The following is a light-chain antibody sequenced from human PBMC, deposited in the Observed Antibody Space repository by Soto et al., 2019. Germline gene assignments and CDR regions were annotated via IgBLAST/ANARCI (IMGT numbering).Light chain of an antibody. J-gene: IGKJ5*01. CDR1: QGISTW. CDR2: EAS. Sequence: TQSPSSVSVSVGDRGTLSCRASQGISTWLAWYQQKPGKAPKLLIYEASSFQSGVPSRFRGSGSGTDFTLTIISLQTEDSATYLCQHANSFPITFGQGTRLEI. CDR3: QHANSFPIT. V-gene: IGKV1-12*01.